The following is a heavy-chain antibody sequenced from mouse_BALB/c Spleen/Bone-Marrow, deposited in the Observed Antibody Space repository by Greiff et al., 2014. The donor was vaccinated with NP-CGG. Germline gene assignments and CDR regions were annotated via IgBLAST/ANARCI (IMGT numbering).Heavy chain of an antibody. J-gene: IGHJ3*01. D-gene: IGHD5-1*01. CDR2: INVNGDTT. Sequence: LKLSCAASGFTFSSYGMSWVRQTPDKRLEMIATINVNGDTTYHPDSVKGRFTISRDNVKTTLYLQMSSLKYEDTAMYYGARGDEYFSWFAYGGKGNLASVA. CDR1: GFTFSSYG. V-gene: IGHV5-6-3*01. CDR3: ARGDEYFSWFAY.